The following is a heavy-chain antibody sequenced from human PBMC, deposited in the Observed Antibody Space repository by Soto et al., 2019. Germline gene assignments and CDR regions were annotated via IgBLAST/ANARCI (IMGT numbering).Heavy chain of an antibody. D-gene: IGHD3-3*01. J-gene: IGHJ5*02. CDR3: ARVNDFWSGSSNWFDP. Sequence: SETLSLTCTVSGGSISSYYWSWIRQPPGKGLEWIGYIYYSGSTSYNPSLKSRVTISVDTSKNQFSLKLSSVTAADTAVYYCARVNDFWSGSSNWFDPWGQGTLVTVSS. CDR2: IYYSGST. V-gene: IGHV4-59*01. CDR1: GGSISSYY.